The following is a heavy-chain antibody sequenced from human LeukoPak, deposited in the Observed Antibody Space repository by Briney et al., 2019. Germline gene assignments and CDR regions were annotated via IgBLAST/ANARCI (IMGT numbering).Heavy chain of an antibody. CDR1: GFPFSSYS. Sequence: PRGSLRLSCAASGFPFSSYSMHWVRQAPGKGLEWLSYISSSSTTIYNADSVRGRFTISRGNAKNSLFLQMNSLRAKDTAVYSCARGGGFCGSTSCYGIDSWGQGTLVTVSS. CDR3: ARGGGFCGSTSCYGIDS. V-gene: IGHV3-48*01. D-gene: IGHD2-2*01. CDR2: ISSSSTTI. J-gene: IGHJ4*02.